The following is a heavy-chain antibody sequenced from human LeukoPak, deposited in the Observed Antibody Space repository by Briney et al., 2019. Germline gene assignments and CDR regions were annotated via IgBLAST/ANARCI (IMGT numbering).Heavy chain of an antibody. CDR1: GFAVSSNY. Sequence: GGSLRLSCAASGFAVSSNYMSWVRQAPGKGLEWVSVIYSGGSTYYADSVKGRFTISRDNSKNTLYLQMNSLRAEDTAVYYCARVVTAKFDYWGQGTLVTVSS. CDR3: ARVVTAKFDY. D-gene: IGHD2-21*02. J-gene: IGHJ4*02. CDR2: IYSGGST. V-gene: IGHV3-53*01.